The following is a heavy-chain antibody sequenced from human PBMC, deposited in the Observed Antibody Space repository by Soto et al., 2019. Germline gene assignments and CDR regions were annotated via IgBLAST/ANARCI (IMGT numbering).Heavy chain of an antibody. J-gene: IGHJ6*02. Sequence: QVQLVQSGAEVKKPGASVKVSCKASGYTFTSYDINWVRQATGQGLEWMGWMNPNSGNTGYAQKFQGRVTMTRNTSISTAYMELSSLRSEDTAVYYCARVGQLWSPYYYYGMDVRGQGTTVTVSS. D-gene: IGHD5-18*01. CDR2: MNPNSGNT. CDR1: GYTFTSYD. CDR3: ARVGQLWSPYYYYGMDV. V-gene: IGHV1-8*01.